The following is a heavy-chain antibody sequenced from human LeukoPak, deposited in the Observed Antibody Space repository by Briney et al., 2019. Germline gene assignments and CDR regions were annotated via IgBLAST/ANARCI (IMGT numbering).Heavy chain of an antibody. Sequence: SETLSLNCTVSGGSITYSYYWSWIRQPPGKGLEWIGHIYYSGNTNIDPSLKSRLTISVDKSKNQFSLDLRSVTAADTAVYYCARLPGVRHCTSTSCYALDAFDIWGQGTKVTVSS. CDR1: GGSITYSYY. J-gene: IGHJ3*02. V-gene: IGHV4-59*01. D-gene: IGHD2-2*01. CDR2: IYYSGNT. CDR3: ARLPGVRHCTSTSCYALDAFDI.